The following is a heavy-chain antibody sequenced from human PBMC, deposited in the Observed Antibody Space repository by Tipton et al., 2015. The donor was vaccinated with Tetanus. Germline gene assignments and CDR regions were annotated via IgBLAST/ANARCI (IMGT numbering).Heavy chain of an antibody. Sequence: TLSLTCTVSGGPISSGGYYWSWIRQPPGKGLEWIGSIYYSGSTYYNPSLKSRVTISVDTSKNQFSLKLSSVTAADTAVYYCARLGVGATTFWFDPWGQGTLVTVSS. CDR2: IYYSGST. CDR3: ARLGVGATTFWFDP. J-gene: IGHJ5*02. V-gene: IGHV4-39*01. D-gene: IGHD1-26*01. CDR1: GGPISSGGYY.